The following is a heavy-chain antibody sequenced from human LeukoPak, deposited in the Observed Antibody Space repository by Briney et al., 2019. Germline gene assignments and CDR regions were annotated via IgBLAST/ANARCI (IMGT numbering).Heavy chain of an antibody. D-gene: IGHD2-2*01. CDR1: GGSFSGYY. Sequence: PSETLSLTCAVYGGSFSGYYWSWIRQPPGKGLEWIGEINHSGSTNYNPSLKSRVTISVDTSKNQFSLKLSSVTAADTAMYYCARGSSIVVVPAAHYWYFDLWGRGTLVTVSS. V-gene: IGHV4-34*01. CDR3: ARGSSIVVVPAAHYWYFDL. CDR2: INHSGST. J-gene: IGHJ2*01.